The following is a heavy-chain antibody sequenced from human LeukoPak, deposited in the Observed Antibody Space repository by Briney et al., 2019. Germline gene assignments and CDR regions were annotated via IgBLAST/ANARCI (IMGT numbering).Heavy chain of an antibody. J-gene: IGHJ4*02. CDR2: ISWDGGST. CDR3: ARDSDVHCSGGRCTNFDY. CDR1: GFTFDDYT. D-gene: IGHD2-15*01. V-gene: IGHV3-43*01. Sequence: GGSLRLSCAASGFTFDDYTMHWVRQAPGKGLEWVSVISWDGGSTYYADSVKGRFTISRDNAKKSLYLQMNSLRAEDTAVYYCARDSDVHCSGGRCTNFDYWGQGILVTVSS.